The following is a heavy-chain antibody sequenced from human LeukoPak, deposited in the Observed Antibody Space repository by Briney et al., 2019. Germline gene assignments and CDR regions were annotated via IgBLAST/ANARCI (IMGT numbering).Heavy chain of an antibody. Sequence: GGSLRLSCAASGFTFSSYSMNWVRQAPGKGLEWVSYISSSSSTIYYADPVKGRFTISRDNAKNSLYLQMNSLRAEDTAVYYCARDPEDTKSSGYYDNEFDYWGQRTLVTVSS. D-gene: IGHD3-22*01. CDR2: ISSSSSTI. J-gene: IGHJ4*02. CDR3: ARDPEDTKSSGYYDNEFDY. V-gene: IGHV3-48*04. CDR1: GFTFSSYS.